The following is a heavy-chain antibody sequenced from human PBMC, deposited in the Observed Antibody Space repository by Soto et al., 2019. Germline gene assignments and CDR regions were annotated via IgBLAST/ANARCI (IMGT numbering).Heavy chain of an antibody. V-gene: IGHV1-24*01. CDR1: GYTLNELS. Sequence: ASVKVSCKVSGYTLNELSIHWVRQAPGKGLEYMGGFDPENGEVFYAQRFQGRVTMTEDTSTDTAYMELSTLRSEDTAVYYCATLRASNIFVPRRDYYYGLDVWGQGTSVTVSS. D-gene: IGHD3-9*01. CDR2: FDPENGEV. CDR3: ATLRASNIFVPRRDYYYGLDV. J-gene: IGHJ6*02.